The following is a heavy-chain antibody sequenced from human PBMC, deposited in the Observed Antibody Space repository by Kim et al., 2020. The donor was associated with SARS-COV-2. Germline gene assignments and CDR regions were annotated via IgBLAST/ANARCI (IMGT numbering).Heavy chain of an antibody. V-gene: IGHV4-34*01. CDR1: GGSFSGYY. CDR2: INHSGST. CDR3: ARGTRQWLVRGPYYYYMD. J-gene: IGHJ6*03. Sequence: SETLSLTCAVYGGSFSGYYWSWIRQPPGKGLEWIGEINHSGSTNYNPSLKSRVTISVDTSKNQFPLKLSSVTAADTAVYYCARGTRQWLVRGPYYYYMD. D-gene: IGHD6-19*01.